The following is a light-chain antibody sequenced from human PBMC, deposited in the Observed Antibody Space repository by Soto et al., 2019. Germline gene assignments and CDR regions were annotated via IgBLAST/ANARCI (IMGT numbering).Light chain of an antibody. CDR3: QQYDSSPKT. V-gene: IGKV3-20*01. CDR1: QSVSSSY. CDR2: GAS. J-gene: IGKJ1*01. Sequence: IVLTQSPGTLSLSPGERATLSCRASQSVSSSYLAWYQQKHGQAPRLLIYGASSRATGIPDRFSGSGSGTDGTITISRLEPEDGAVYYGQQYDSSPKTFGQGTKVDIK.